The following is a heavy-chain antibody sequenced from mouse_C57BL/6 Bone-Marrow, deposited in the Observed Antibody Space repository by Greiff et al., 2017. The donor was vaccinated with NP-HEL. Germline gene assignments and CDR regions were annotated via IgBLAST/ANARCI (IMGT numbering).Heavy chain of an antibody. Sequence: QVQLQQPGAELVRPGSSVKLSCKASGYTFTSYWMDWVKQRPGQGLEWIGNIYPSDSETHYNQKFKDKATLTVDKSSSPAYMQLSSLTSEDSAVYYCAREGAQNYAMDYWGQGTSVTVSS. D-gene: IGHD3-2*02. CDR2: IYPSDSET. CDR1: GYTFTSYW. CDR3: AREGAQNYAMDY. J-gene: IGHJ4*01. V-gene: IGHV1-61*01.